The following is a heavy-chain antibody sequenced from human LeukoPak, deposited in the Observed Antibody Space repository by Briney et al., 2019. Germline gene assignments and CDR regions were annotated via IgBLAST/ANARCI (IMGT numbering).Heavy chain of an antibody. CDR3: ARVESCYDVFDI. D-gene: IGHD3-10*01. V-gene: IGHV4-61*01. CDR2: IYYSGST. Sequence: KPSETLALTCTVSGGSVSSGSDYWSWIRQPPGKGLEWIGYIYYSGSTNYNPSLKSRVTISVDTSKNQFSLKLSSVTAADTAVFYCARVESCYDVFDIWGQATMVTVSS. J-gene: IGHJ3*02. CDR1: GGSVSSGSDY.